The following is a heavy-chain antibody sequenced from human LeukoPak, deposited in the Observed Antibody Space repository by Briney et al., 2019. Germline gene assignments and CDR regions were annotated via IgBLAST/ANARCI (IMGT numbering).Heavy chain of an antibody. CDR2: INPNSGGT. Sequence: ASVKVSCKASGYTFAGYYMHWVRQAPGQGLEWMGRINPNSGGTNYAQKFQGRVTMTRDTSISTAYMELSRLRSDDTAVYYCAREGAVAEYNWFDPWGQGTLVTVSS. D-gene: IGHD6-19*01. V-gene: IGHV1-2*06. CDR1: GYTFAGYY. CDR3: AREGAVAEYNWFDP. J-gene: IGHJ5*02.